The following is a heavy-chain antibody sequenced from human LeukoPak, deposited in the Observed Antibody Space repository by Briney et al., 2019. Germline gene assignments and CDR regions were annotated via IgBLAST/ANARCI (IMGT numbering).Heavy chain of an antibody. V-gene: IGHV1-69*13. D-gene: IGHD3-10*01. CDR2: IIPIFGTA. CDR3: WREYYYGSGSLSGAPVPAKEQNWFDP. Sequence: GASVKVSCKASRGTFSSYAISWVRQAPGQGLEWMGGIIPIFGTANYAQKFQGRVTITADESTSTDYMELSRLRSEDTAGYYCWREYYYGSGSLSGAPVPAKEQNWFDPWGQGTLVTVSS. CDR1: RGTFSSYA. J-gene: IGHJ5*02.